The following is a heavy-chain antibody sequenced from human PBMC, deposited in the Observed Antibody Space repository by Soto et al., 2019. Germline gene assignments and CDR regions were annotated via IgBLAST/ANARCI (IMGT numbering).Heavy chain of an antibody. D-gene: IGHD2-15*01. Sequence: GASVKVSCKASGYIFTRYYMHWVRQAPGQGLEWMGIINPSGGSTSYTQKFQGRVTMTRDTSTSTVYMDLSSLRSEDTAVYYCARGLLGFGSPYYFDSWGQGPLVTVSS. CDR1: GYIFTRYY. J-gene: IGHJ4*02. V-gene: IGHV1-46*01. CDR3: ARGLLGFGSPYYFDS. CDR2: INPSGGST.